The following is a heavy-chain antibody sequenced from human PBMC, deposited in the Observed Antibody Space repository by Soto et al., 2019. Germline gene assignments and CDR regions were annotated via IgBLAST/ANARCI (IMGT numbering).Heavy chain of an antibody. V-gene: IGHV1-18*01. CDR2: ISPYSGNT. CDR1: GYIFVNYG. J-gene: IGHJ6*02. CDR3: AMVDNYVTPTPQDV. Sequence: QVQLVQSGDEVKKPGASVKVSCKASGYIFVNYGIAWVRQAPGQGLEWMGWISPYSGNTHYAGRVQGRLTMTTDTSTSTAYMVLGSLTSDDTAVYYCAMVDNYVTPTPQDVWGPGTTVTVSS. D-gene: IGHD3-16*01.